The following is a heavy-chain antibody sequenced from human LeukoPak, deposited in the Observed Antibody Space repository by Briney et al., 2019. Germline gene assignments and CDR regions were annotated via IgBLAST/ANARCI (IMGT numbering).Heavy chain of an antibody. D-gene: IGHD5-18*01. CDR2: IKQDGSEK. CDR1: GFTLSSYA. J-gene: IGHJ4*02. V-gene: IGHV3-7*01. Sequence: PGGSLRLSCVVSGFTLSSYAMSWVRQAPGKGLEWVANIKQDGSEKYYVDSVKGRFTISRDNAKNSLYLQMNSLRAEDTAVYYCARHLSGVTGYTYGRGIDYWGQGTLVTVSS. CDR3: ARHLSGVTGYTYGRGIDY.